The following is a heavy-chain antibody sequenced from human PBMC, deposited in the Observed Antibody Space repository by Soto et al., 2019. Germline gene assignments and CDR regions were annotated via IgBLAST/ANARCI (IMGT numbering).Heavy chain of an antibody. V-gene: IGHV5-51*01. CDR2: IYPGDSDT. J-gene: IGHJ5*02. CDR3: ARQEPTYYYDSSGYS. D-gene: IGHD3-22*01. Sequence: GESLKISCKGSGYSFTSYWIGWVRQMPGKGLEWMGIIYPGDSDTRYSPSFQGQVTISADKSISTAYLQWGSLKASDTAMYYCARQEPTYYYDSSGYSWGQGTLVTVSS. CDR1: GYSFTSYW.